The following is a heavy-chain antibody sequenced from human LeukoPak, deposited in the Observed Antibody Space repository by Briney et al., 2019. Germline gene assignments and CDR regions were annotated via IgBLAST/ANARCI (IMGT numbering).Heavy chain of an antibody. J-gene: IGHJ4*02. V-gene: IGHV3-23*05. D-gene: IGHD6-25*01. Sequence: GGSLRLSCAASGFSFSGYAMNWVRQPPGKGLEWVAAIDGTSTRIYYADSVKGRFTISKDNSKNMLSLQMNSLRAEDSAVYYCAKEGLPSARCPIFDFWGQGTLVTVSS. CDR2: IDGTSTRI. CDR3: AKEGLPSARCPIFDF. CDR1: GFSFSGYA.